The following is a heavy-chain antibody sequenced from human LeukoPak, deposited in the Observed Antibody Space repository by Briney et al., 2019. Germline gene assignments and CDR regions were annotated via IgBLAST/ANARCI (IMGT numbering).Heavy chain of an antibody. CDR2: INHSGST. CDR3: AAYDILTGCDY. V-gene: IGHV4-34*01. D-gene: IGHD3-9*01. J-gene: IGHJ4*02. CDR1: GGSFSGYY. Sequence: SKTLSLTCAVYGGSFSGYYWSWIRQPPGKGLEWIGEINHSGSTNYNPSLKSRVTISVDTSKNQFSLKLSSVTAADTAVYYCAAYDILTGCDYWGQGTLVTVSS.